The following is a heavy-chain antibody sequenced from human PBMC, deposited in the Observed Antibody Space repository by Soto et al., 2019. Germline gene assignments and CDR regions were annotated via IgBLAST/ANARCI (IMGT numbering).Heavy chain of an antibody. CDR3: ASANWYSEY. CDR2: VYYTGST. Sequence: QVHLQESGPGLVKPSETLSLTCSVSGGSINNHYWSWIRQPPGKGLEWIGYVYYTGSTNYNPSLKSRVTMSVDTSKNQFSLNLTSLTAADTAIYHCASANWYSEYWGQGTLVTVSS. CDR1: GGSINNHY. D-gene: IGHD7-27*01. J-gene: IGHJ4*02. V-gene: IGHV4-59*11.